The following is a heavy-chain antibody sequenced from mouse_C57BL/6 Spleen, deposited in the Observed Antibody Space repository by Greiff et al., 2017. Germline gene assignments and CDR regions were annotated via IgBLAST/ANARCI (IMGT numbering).Heavy chain of an antibody. CDR2: IYPGGGYT. D-gene: IGHD2-4*01. J-gene: IGHJ2*01. Sequence: QVQLQQSGAELVRPGTSVKMSCKASGYTFTNYWIGWAKQRPGHGLEWIGDIYPGGGYTNYNEKFKGKATLTADKSSSTAYMQVSSLTSEDSAIYYCASYYDYAFGYWGQGTTLTVSS. CDR1: GYTFTNYW. CDR3: ASYYDYAFGY. V-gene: IGHV1-63*01.